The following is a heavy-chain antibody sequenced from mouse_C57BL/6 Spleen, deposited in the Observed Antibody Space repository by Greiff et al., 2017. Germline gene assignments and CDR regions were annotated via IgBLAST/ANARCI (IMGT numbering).Heavy chain of an antibody. V-gene: IGHV3-6*01. CDR1: GYSITSGYY. Sequence: ESGPGLVKPSQSLSLTCSVTGYSITSGYYWNWIRQFPGNKLEWMGYISYDGSNNYNPSLKNRISITRDTSKNQFFLKLNSVTTEDTATYYCATYGSMDYFDYWGQGTTLTVSS. D-gene: IGHD1-1*01. CDR2: ISYDGSN. CDR3: ATYGSMDYFDY. J-gene: IGHJ2*01.